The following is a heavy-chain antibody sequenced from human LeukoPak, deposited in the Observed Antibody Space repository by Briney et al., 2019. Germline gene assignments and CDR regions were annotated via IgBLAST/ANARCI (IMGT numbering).Heavy chain of an antibody. D-gene: IGHD6-19*01. CDR3: ARPMGIAVAGTPSFAYYFDY. CDR2: INPSGGST. Sequence: ASVKVSCKASGYTFTSYYMHWVRQAPGQGLEWMGIINPSGGSTSYAQKFQGRVTMTRDTSMSTVYMELSSLRSEDTAVYYCARPMGIAVAGTPSFAYYFDYWGQGTLVTVSS. CDR1: GYTFTSYY. V-gene: IGHV1-46*01. J-gene: IGHJ4*02.